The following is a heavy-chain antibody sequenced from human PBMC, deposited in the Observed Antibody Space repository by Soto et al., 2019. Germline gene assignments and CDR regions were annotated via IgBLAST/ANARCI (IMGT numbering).Heavy chain of an antibody. CDR1: GFTFSSYA. V-gene: IGHV3-23*01. D-gene: IGHD2-2*01. CDR3: AKANILIVPANKRNCCFDP. Sequence: PGGSLRLSCAASGFTFSSYAMSWVRQAPGKGLEWVSGISGSGGSKYYADSVKGRFTISRDNSKYTLYLQMNSLRAEDTAVYYCAKANILIVPANKRNCCFDPWGQGIMVTVYS. J-gene: IGHJ5*02. CDR2: ISGSGGSK.